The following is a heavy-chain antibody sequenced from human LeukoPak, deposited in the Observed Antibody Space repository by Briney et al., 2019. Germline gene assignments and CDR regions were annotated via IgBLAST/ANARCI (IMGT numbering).Heavy chain of an antibody. J-gene: IGHJ4*02. V-gene: IGHV5-51*01. CDR2: IYPGDSDT. D-gene: IGHD3-10*01. CDR3: ARRIIRGVITSPFDY. Sequence: PGESLKISCKGSGYSFADWWIGWIRQMPGKGLEWMGIIYPGDSDTTYSPSFQGQITISADESISTAYLQWSSLKASDTAMYYCARRIIRGVITSPFDYWGQGALVTVSS. CDR1: GYSFADWW.